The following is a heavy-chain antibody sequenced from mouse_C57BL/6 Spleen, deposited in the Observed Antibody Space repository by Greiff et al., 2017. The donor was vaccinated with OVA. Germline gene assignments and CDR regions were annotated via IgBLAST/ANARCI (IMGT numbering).Heavy chain of an antibody. V-gene: IGHV1-59*01. J-gene: IGHJ2*01. Sequence: QVQLQQPGAELVRPGTSVKLSCKASGYTFTSYWMHWVKQRPGQGLEWIGVIDPSDSYTNYNQKFKGKATLTVDTSSSTAYMQLSSLTSEDSAVYYCARGAAQATSFDYWGQGTTLTVSS. D-gene: IGHD3-2*02. CDR1: GYTFTSYW. CDR2: IDPSDSYT. CDR3: ARGAAQATSFDY.